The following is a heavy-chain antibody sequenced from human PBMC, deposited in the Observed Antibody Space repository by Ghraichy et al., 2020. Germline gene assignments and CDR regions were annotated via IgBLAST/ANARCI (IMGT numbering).Heavy chain of an antibody. CDR1: GFTFSHYA. D-gene: IGHD4-17*01. CDR2: ISGSAGST. V-gene: IGHV3-23*01. J-gene: IGHJ6*02. CDR3: AKADYGDPWGLDV. Sequence: GGSLRLSCAGSGFTFSHYAMSWVRQAPGKGLEWVSTISGSAGSTYYADSVKGRFSISRENSKNTLYLQASTLTAEDMAVYFCAKADYGDPWGLDVWGQGTAVTVSS.